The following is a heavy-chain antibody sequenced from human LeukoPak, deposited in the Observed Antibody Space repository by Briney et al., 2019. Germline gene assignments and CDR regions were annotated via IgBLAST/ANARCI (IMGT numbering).Heavy chain of an antibody. CDR3: AREGLITIIRGLNFGY. D-gene: IGHD3-10*01. V-gene: IGHV4-39*07. Sequence: SETLSLTCTVSGGSISSSSYYWGWIRQPPGKGLEWIGSIYYSGSTYYNPSLKSRVTISVDTSKNQFSLKLTSVTAADTAVYYCAREGLITIIRGLNFGYWGQGTLVSVSS. J-gene: IGHJ4*02. CDR1: GGSISSSSYY. CDR2: IYYSGST.